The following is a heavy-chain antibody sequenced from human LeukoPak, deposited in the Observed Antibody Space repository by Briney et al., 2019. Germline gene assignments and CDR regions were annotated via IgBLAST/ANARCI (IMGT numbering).Heavy chain of an antibody. J-gene: IGHJ4*02. CDR3: ARDRLPYYDNSGETSPDY. V-gene: IGHV3-11*01. Sequence: PGGSLRLSCAASGFIFSDYYMSWIRQPPGKGLEWISYISNTGSAVYYADSVKGRLTVSRDNAKNSLYLQLNSLRAEDTAVYYCARDRLPYYDNSGETSPDYWGQGTLVTVSS. CDR1: GFIFSDYY. D-gene: IGHD3-22*01. CDR2: ISNTGSAV.